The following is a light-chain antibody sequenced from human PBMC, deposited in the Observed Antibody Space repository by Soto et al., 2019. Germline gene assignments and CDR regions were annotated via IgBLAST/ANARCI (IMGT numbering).Light chain of an antibody. J-gene: IGKJ1*01. CDR3: HHYET. Sequence: IVLTQSPGTLSLSPGERTTLSCRASQSISRYLAWYQQKPGQGPRLLIYGASSRATGTPDRFSGSGSGTDFTLTINRLEPEDFALYYCHHYETFGQGTKVDIK. V-gene: IGKV3-20*01. CDR1: QSISRY. CDR2: GAS.